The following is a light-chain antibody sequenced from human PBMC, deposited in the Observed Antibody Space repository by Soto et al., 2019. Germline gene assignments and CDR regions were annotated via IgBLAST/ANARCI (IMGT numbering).Light chain of an antibody. CDR1: QRVSSY. J-gene: IGKJ5*01. CDR3: QQRSNWT. CDR2: DAS. V-gene: IGKV3-11*01. Sequence: PGERATLSCRASQRVSSYLAWYQQKPGQAPRLLIYDASNRATGIPARFSGSGSGTDFTLTISSLEPEDFAVYYCQQRSNWTFGQGTRLEIK.